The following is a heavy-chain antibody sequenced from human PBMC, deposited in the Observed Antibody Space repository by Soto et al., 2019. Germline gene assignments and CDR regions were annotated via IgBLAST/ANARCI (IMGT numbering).Heavy chain of an antibody. CDR3: ARVVPAAMYYYYGMDV. D-gene: IGHD2-2*01. V-gene: IGHV3-30*03. CDR1: GFTFSTYA. CDR2: LSHDGSNK. Sequence: QVQLVESGGGVVQPGRSLRLSCAASGFTFSTYAMHWVRQAPGKGLEWVAVLSHDGSNKYYADSVKGRFTISRDNSKNMLYLQMNSLRAEDTAVYYCARVVPAAMYYYYGMDVWGQGTTVTVSS. J-gene: IGHJ6*02.